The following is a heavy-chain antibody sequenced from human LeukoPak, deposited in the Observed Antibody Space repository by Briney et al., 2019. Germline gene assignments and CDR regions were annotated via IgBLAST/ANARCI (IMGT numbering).Heavy chain of an antibody. D-gene: IGHD2-15*01. CDR2: IYDNGVT. Sequence: SETLSLSCNVSGDSVSSGYWTWIRQSPAKGLEWIGFIYDNGVTDYNPSLKSRLIISLDTSKNQFSLNLRSVSAADSAIYYCAGRGHRYSRDWGQGILVTASS. CDR1: GDSVSSGY. J-gene: IGHJ1*01. CDR3: AGRGHRYSRD. V-gene: IGHV4-4*09.